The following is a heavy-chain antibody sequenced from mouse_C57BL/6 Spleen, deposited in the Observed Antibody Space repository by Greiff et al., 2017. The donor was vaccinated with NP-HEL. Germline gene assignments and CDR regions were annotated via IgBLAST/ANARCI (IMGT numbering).Heavy chain of an antibody. J-gene: IGHJ3*01. CDR1: GYSITSGYY. V-gene: IGHV3-6*01. CDR2: ISYDGSN. CDR3: AESYGNSWFAY. Sequence: DVQLQESGPGLVKPSQSLSLTCSVTGYSITSGYYWNWIRQFPGNKLEWMGYISYDGSNNYNPSLKNRISITRDTSKNQFFLKLNSVTTEDTATYYCAESYGNSWFAYWGQGTLVTVSA. D-gene: IGHD2-1*01.